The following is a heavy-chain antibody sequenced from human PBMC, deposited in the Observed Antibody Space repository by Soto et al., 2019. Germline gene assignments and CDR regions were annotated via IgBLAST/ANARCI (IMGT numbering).Heavy chain of an antibody. CDR2: IDHSGST. CDR3: SRGRPPRY. CDR1: GGSIGGRY. J-gene: IGHJ4*02. Sequence: SETLSLTCTVSGGSIGGRYWGWIRQPPGKGLEWIGDIDHSGSTTYSPSLKSRLTMSVDTSKNQFSLHLTSVTAADTGLYYCSRGRPPRYWGQGTLVTVSS. V-gene: IGHV4-34*01.